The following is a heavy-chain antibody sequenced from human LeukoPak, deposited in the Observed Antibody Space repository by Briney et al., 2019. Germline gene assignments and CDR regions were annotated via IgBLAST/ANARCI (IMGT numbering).Heavy chain of an antibody. CDR2: IYYSGST. D-gene: IGHD6-25*01. CDR3: ARLRLARGYYFDY. CDR1: GGSISSSYYY. Sequence: SETLSLTCTVSGGSISSSYYYWGWIRQPPGKGLEWIGSIYYSGSTYYNPSLKSRVTISVDTSKNQFSLKLSSVTAADTAVYYCARLRLARGYYFDYWGQGTLVTVSS. J-gene: IGHJ4*02. V-gene: IGHV4-39*01.